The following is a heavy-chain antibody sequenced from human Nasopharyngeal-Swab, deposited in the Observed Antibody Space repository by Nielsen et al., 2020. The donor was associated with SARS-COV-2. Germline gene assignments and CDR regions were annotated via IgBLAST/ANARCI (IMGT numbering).Heavy chain of an antibody. CDR1: GWSFSGYY. CDR3: ARGLNGGH. V-gene: IGHV4-34*01. Sequence: GSLRLSCAVYGWSFSGYYWSWIRQPPGKGLEWIGEINHSGSTNYNPSLKSRVTISVDTSKNQFSLKLSSVTAADTAVYYCARGLNGGHWGQGTLVTVSS. J-gene: IGHJ4*02. CDR2: INHSGST. D-gene: IGHD3-16*01.